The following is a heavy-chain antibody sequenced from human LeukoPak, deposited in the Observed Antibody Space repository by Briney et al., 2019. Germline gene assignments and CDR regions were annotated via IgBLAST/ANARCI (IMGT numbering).Heavy chain of an antibody. D-gene: IGHD1-1*01. V-gene: IGHV3-30*02. CDR1: GFTFSSYW. Sequence: PAGGSLRLSCAASGFTFSSYWMSWVRQAPGKGLEWVAFIRYDGSNKYYADSVKGRFTISRDNSKNTLYLQMNSLRAEDTAVYYCAKEGYNWNDDHDAFDIWGQGTMVTVSS. CDR2: IRYDGSNK. CDR3: AKEGYNWNDDHDAFDI. J-gene: IGHJ3*02.